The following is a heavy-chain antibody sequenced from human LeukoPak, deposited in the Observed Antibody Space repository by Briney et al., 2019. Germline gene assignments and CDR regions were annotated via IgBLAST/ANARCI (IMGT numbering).Heavy chain of an antibody. Sequence: GASVKVSCKASGGTFSSYAISWVRQAPGQGLEWMGGIIPIFGTANYAQKFQGRVTITADESTSTAYMELSSLRSEDTAVYYCARAGMEWELLGPFYFDYWGQGTLVTASS. CDR2: IIPIFGTA. CDR1: GGTFSSYA. V-gene: IGHV1-69*13. CDR3: ARAGMEWELLGPFYFDY. J-gene: IGHJ4*02. D-gene: IGHD1-26*01.